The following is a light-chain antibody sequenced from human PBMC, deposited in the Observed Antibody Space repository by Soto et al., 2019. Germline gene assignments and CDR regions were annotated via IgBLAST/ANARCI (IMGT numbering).Light chain of an antibody. J-gene: IGLJ1*01. CDR3: CSYAGSYTFV. Sequence: QSALTQPRSGSGSPGQSGTISCTGTSSDVGGYNYVSWYQQHPGKAPKVMIYDVSKRPSGVPDRFSGSKSGNTASLTISGLQAEDEADYYCCSYAGSYTFVFGTGTKVTV. V-gene: IGLV2-11*01. CDR1: SSDVGGYNY. CDR2: DVS.